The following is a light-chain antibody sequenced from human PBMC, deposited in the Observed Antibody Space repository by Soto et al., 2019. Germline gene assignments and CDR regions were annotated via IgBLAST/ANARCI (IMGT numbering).Light chain of an antibody. CDR2: EGT. Sequence: QSVLTQPASVSGSPEQSITISCTGTSSNIGGYNVVSWYQQHPGKAPKVLIYEGTKRPSGVSNRFSGSQSGTTASPTISGLQAEDEADYYCCSYVGATTYVFGSGTKVTVL. CDR3: CSYVGATTYV. J-gene: IGLJ1*01. CDR1: SSNIGGYNV. V-gene: IGLV2-23*01.